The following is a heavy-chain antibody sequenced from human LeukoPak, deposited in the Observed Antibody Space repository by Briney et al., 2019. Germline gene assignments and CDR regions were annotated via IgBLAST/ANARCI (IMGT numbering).Heavy chain of an antibody. CDR1: GFTFSSYS. D-gene: IGHD3-3*01. Sequence: PGGSLRLSCAASGFTFSSYSMNWVRQAPGKGLEWVSSISSNSSYIYYADSVKGRFTISRDNAKNSLYLQMKSQRAEDTAVYYCARGNYDFWSGPFDYWGQGTLVTVSS. CDR3: ARGNYDFWSGPFDY. V-gene: IGHV3-21*01. J-gene: IGHJ4*02. CDR2: ISSNSSYI.